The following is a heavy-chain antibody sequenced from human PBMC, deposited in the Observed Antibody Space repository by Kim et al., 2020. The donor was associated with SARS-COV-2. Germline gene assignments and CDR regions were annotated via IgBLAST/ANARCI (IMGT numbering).Heavy chain of an antibody. Sequence: SETLSLTCAVYGGSFSGYYWSWIRQPPGKGLEWIGEINHSGSTNYNPSLKSLVTISVDTSKNQFSLKLSSVTAADTAVYYCARAPNGVTGDFDYWGQGTLVTVSS. D-gene: IGHD1-20*01. CDR2: INHSGST. V-gene: IGHV4-34*01. J-gene: IGHJ4*02. CDR1: GGSFSGYY. CDR3: ARAPNGVTGDFDY.